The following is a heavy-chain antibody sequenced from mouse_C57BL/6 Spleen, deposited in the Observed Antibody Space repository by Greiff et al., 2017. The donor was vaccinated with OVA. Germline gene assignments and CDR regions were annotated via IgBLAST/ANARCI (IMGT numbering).Heavy chain of an antibody. CDR3: ASSGYYDAMDY. CDR1: GYAFSSSW. V-gene: IGHV1-82*01. J-gene: IGHJ4*01. Sequence: QVQLKQSGPELVKPGASVKISCKASGYAFSSSWMNWVKQRPGKGLEWIGRIYPGDGDTNYNGKFKGKATLTADKSSSTAYMQLSSLTSEDSAVYFCASSGYYDAMDYWGQGTSVTVSS. CDR2: IYPGDGDT. D-gene: IGHD2-2*01.